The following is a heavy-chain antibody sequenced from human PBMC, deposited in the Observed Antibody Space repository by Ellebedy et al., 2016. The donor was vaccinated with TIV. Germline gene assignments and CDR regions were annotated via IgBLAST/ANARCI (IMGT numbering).Heavy chain of an antibody. CDR3: ARSSDGDGIQYFQH. D-gene: IGHD2-21*01. CDR2: IYHIGTT. J-gene: IGHJ1*01. CDR1: GGSISSPGSP. V-gene: IGHV4-30-2*06. Sequence: MPSETLSLTCAVSGGSISSPGSPWSWIRQSPGKGRAWIGYIYHIGTTYYSPSLKSRVTISVDRSKNQLSLKLNSVTAADTAVYYCARSSDGDGIQYFQHWGQGTLVTVSA.